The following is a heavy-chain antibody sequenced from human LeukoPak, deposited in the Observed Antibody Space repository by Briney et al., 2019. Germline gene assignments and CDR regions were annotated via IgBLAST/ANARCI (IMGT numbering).Heavy chain of an antibody. CDR1: AFTFSSYA. CDR3: AKDRWVGATISHYFDY. V-gene: IGHV3-23*01. J-gene: IGHJ4*02. Sequence: GGSLRVSCAASAFTFSSYAMQWVRQATGQGLAWVSAISTRGGTTYYADSVKGRFTISRDDSKNTLYLQMNSLRVEDTAVYYCAKDRWVGATISHYFDYWGQGTLVTVSS. D-gene: IGHD1-26*01. CDR2: ISTRGGTT.